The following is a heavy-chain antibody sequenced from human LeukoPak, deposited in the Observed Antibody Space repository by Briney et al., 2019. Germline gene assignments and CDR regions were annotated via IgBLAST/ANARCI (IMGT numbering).Heavy chain of an antibody. CDR3: ASPFYYDSSGYFN. Sequence: PGGSLRLSCAASGFTFDDYTIHWVRQAPGRGLEWVSLISWDGGTRYYADSVKGRFTISRDNAKNSLYLQMNSLRAEDTAVYYCASPFYYDSSGYFNWGQGTLVTVSS. J-gene: IGHJ4*02. V-gene: IGHV3-43*01. CDR1: GFTFDDYT. D-gene: IGHD3-22*01. CDR2: ISWDGGTR.